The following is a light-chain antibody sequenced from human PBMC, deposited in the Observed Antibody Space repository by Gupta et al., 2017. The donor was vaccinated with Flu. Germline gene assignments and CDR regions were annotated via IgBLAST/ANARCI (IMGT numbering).Light chain of an antibody. Sequence: SYELTQPPSVSVSPRQTATITCSGDKLGSKYVCWYQQKPGQPPVLVIYADDKRPSGIPERFSGSNSGNTATLTISGTQAVDEGDYYCHTWDSSTVVFGGGTKLTV. CDR2: ADD. V-gene: IGLV3-1*01. CDR1: KLGSKY. CDR3: HTWDSSTVV. J-gene: IGLJ3*02.